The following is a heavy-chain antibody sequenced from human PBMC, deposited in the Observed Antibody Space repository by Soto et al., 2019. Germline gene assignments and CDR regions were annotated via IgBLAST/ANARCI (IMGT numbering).Heavy chain of an antibody. D-gene: IGHD3-16*02. CDR1: GFTFSAYS. Sequence: GGSLRLSCAASGFTFSAYSMNWVRQAPGKVLEWVSYISSSSSATYYADSVKGRFTISRDNDKNSLYLQMNSPRAEDTAVYYCARDAHDYIWGSFRYWDYWGQGTLVTVSS. CDR3: ARDAHDYIWGSFRYWDY. V-gene: IGHV3-48*01. CDR2: ISSSSSAT. J-gene: IGHJ4*02.